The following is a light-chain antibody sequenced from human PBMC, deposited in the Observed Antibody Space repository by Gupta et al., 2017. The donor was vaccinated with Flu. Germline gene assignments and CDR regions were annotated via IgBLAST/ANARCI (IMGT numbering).Light chain of an antibody. Sequence: KFMLTQPHSVSESPGKTVTISCTRSSGSITSNYVQWYRQRPGGVPAIVISEDNQRPFGVPDRFSGSIDCSSNSASTPTSGLQADDDSDDYCQHSDDFNYVVFGRGTKLTVL. CDR2: EDN. CDR3: QHSDDFNYVV. CDR1: SGSITSNY. V-gene: IGLV6-57*03. J-gene: IGLJ2*01.